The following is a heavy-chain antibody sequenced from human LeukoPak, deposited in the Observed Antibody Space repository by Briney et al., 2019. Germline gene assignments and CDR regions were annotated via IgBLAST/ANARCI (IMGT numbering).Heavy chain of an antibody. CDR2: IWYDGSNK. V-gene: IGHV3-33*01. Sequence: GGSLRLSCSASGFTFSSYGMHWVRQAPGKGLEWVAVIWYDGSNKYYADSVKGRFTISRDNSKNTLYLQMNSLRAEDTAVYYCASKLLPAAEQGLAYWGQGTLVTVSS. CDR3: ASKLLPAAEQGLAY. D-gene: IGHD2-2*01. J-gene: IGHJ4*02. CDR1: GFTFSSYG.